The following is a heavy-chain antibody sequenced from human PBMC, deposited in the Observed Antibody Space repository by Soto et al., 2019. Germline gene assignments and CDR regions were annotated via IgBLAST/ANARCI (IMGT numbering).Heavy chain of an antibody. V-gene: IGHV3-7*03. CDR2: IKEDGSEK. CDR1: GFILRNYW. D-gene: IGHD3-16*02. J-gene: IGHJ5*02. Sequence: ESGGGLVPPGGSLRLSCADSGFILRNYWMSWVRQAPGMGLQWVASIKEDGSEKYYVDPVKGRFTISRENAKHSLYLQMNSLRAEDTAVYYCARYRSLDPWGQGILVTVSS. CDR3: ARYRSLDP.